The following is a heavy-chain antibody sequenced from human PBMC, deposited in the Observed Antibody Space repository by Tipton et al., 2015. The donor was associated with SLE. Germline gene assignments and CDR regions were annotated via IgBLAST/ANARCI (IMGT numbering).Heavy chain of an antibody. J-gene: IGHJ4*02. CDR1: GGSLSGYY. CDR3: ARAGDSSGYYYPY. D-gene: IGHD3-22*01. V-gene: IGHV4-34*01. Sequence: GLVKPSETLSLSCAVFGGSLSGYYWSWMRQPPGKGLEWIGEINHSGSANYNPSLKSRVTISVDTSKNQLSLKLTSMTAADTAMYYCARAGDSSGYYYPYWGQGTLVTVSS. CDR2: INHSGSA.